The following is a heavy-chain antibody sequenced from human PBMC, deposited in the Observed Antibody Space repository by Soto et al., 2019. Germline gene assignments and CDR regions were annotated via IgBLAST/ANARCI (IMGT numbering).Heavy chain of an antibody. D-gene: IGHD5-18*01. CDR1: GGSFSGYY. V-gene: IGHV4-34*01. CDR3: ARGARTGELWFPRTTNNWSDS. CDR2: INNSGST. Sequence: SETLSLTCAVYGGSFSGYYWSWIRQPPAKGLEWIGEINNSGSTNYNPSLKRRVTISVETSKNGSSLNLSSVTAAHTAVYYCARGARTGELWFPRTTNNWSDSWGQGNLVTVSS. J-gene: IGHJ5*01.